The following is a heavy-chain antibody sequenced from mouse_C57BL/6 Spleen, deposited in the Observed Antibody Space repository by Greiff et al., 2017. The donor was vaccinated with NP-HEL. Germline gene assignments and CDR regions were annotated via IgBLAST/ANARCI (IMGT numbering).Heavy chain of an antibody. CDR1: GFTFSSYA. CDR2: ISDGGSYT. Sequence: EVMLVESGGGLVKPGGSLKLSCAASGFTFSSYAMSWVRQTPEKRLEWVATISDGGSYTYCPDNVTGRFTISRDNAKNNLYLQISHLKSEDTAMYYCARDSPYYYGSSPAWFAYWGQGTLVTVSA. D-gene: IGHD1-1*01. J-gene: IGHJ3*01. CDR3: ARDSPYYYGSSPAWFAY. V-gene: IGHV5-4*01.